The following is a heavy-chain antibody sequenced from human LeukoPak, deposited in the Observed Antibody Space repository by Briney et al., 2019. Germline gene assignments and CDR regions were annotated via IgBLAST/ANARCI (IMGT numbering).Heavy chain of an antibody. CDR1: GGSVNSGNYY. CDR3: ARDPSGYFNY. CDR2: IYYSGST. J-gene: IGHJ4*02. Sequence: PSETLSLTCTVSGGSVNSGNYYWSWIRQPPGKGLEWIGFIYYSGSTNYNPTLKSRVTISVDTSKNQFSLKLSSATAADTAVYYCARDPSGYFNYWGQGTLATVSS. V-gene: IGHV4-61*01. D-gene: IGHD3-22*01.